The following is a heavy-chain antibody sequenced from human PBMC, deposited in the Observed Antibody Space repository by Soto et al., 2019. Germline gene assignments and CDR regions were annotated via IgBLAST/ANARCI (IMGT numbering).Heavy chain of an antibody. V-gene: IGHV4-39*07. CDR1: GASISIPDYY. J-gene: IGHJ4*02. D-gene: IGHD6-13*01. Sequence: SETLSLTCTVSGASISIPDYYWSWIRLPPGKGLEWIAEIHHSGSTNYNPSLKSRVTISVDTSKNQFSLKLSSVTAAATAVYYCARGAAVAAAGIDYWGQGTLVTLSS. CDR2: IHHSGST. CDR3: ARGAAVAAAGIDY.